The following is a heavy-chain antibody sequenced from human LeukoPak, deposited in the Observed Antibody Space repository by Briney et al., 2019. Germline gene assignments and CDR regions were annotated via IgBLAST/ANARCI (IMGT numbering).Heavy chain of an antibody. J-gene: IGHJ3*02. CDR3: ARDGAGGDAFDI. CDR1: GGSISGYY. D-gene: IGHD4-23*01. V-gene: IGHV4-4*07. CDR2: IYTSGST. Sequence: SETLSLTCTVSGGSISGYYWSWIRQPAGKGLEWIGRIYTSGSTNYSPSLKSRVTISVDKSKNQFSLKLSSVTAADTAVYYCARDGAGGDAFDIWGQGTMVTVSS.